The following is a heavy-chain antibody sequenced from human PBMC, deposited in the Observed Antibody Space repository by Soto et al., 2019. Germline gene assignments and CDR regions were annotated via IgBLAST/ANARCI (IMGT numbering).Heavy chain of an antibody. CDR1: GFTVSSNY. Sequence: GGSLRLSCAASGFTVSSNYMSWVRQAPGKGLEWVSVIYSGGSTYYADSVKGRFTISRDNSKNTLYLQMNSLRAEDTAVYYCARDLEGSSGFYYYYYMDVWVQGTTFTVSS. D-gene: IGHD6-19*01. CDR3: ARDLEGSSGFYYYYYMDV. V-gene: IGHV3-66*01. J-gene: IGHJ6*03. CDR2: IYSGGST.